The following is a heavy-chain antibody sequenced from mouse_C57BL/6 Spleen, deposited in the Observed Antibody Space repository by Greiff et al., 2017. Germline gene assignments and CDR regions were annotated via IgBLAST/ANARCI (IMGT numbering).Heavy chain of an antibody. J-gene: IGHJ2*01. V-gene: IGHV1-22*01. Sequence: VQLQQSGPELVKPGASVQMSCKASGYTFTDYNMHWVKQSHGKSLEWIGYINPNNGGTSYNQKFKGKATLTVNKSSSTAYMELRSLTSEDSAVYYCARGANWDYFDYWGQGTTLTVSS. CDR3: ARGANWDYFDY. CDR2: INPNNGGT. D-gene: IGHD4-1*01. CDR1: GYTFTDYN.